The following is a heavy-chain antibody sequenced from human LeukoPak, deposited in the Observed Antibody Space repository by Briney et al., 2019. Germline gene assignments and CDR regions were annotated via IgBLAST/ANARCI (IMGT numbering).Heavy chain of an antibody. J-gene: IGHJ4*02. CDR2: ISGSGGNT. Sequence: GGSLRLSCAASGFTFSSYAMSWVRQAPGKGLEWVSTISGSGGNTYHADSVRGRFTISRDNSKNTLYLQMNSLRAEDTAIYYCAKVSWANYSDYWGQGTLVTVSS. CDR3: AKVSWANYSDY. V-gene: IGHV3-23*01. CDR1: GFTFSSYA. D-gene: IGHD6-13*01.